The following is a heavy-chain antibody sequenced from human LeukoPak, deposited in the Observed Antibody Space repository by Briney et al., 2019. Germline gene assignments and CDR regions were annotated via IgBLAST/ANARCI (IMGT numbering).Heavy chain of an antibody. CDR3: AREQFLFDP. CDR2: IKEDGSEK. V-gene: IGHV3-7*01. CDR1: GFRFSSYW. Sequence: GGSLRLSCAASGFRFSSYWMSWVRQAPGKGLERVANIKEDGSEKDYVDSVKGRFTVSRDNAKNSLYLEMNSLRAEDTAVYYCAREQFLFDPWGQGTLVTVSS. J-gene: IGHJ5*02. D-gene: IGHD3-3*01.